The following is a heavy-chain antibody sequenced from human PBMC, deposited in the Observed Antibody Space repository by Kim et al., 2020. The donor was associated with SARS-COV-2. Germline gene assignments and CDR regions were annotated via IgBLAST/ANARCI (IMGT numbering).Heavy chain of an antibody. Sequence: SVKVSCKASGGTFSSYAISWVRQAPGQGLEWMGGIIPIFGTANYAQKFQGRVTITADESTSTAYMELSSLRSEDTAVYYCARDFDTAMGFDYWGQGTLVTVSS. V-gene: IGHV1-69*13. CDR1: GGTFSSYA. J-gene: IGHJ4*02. CDR3: ARDFDTAMGFDY. CDR2: IIPIFGTA. D-gene: IGHD5-18*01.